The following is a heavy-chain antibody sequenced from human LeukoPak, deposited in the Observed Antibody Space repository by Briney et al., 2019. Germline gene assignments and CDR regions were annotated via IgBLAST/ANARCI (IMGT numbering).Heavy chain of an antibody. J-gene: IGHJ4*02. D-gene: IGHD3-9*01. CDR2: INHSGST. CDR1: GGSFSGYY. V-gene: IGHV4-34*01. Sequence: SETLSLTCAVYGGSFSGYYWSWIRQPLGKGLEWIGEINHSGSTNYNQSLKSRVTISVDTSKNQFSLELRSVTAADTAVYFCARLAHFYDILTGYYTYDYWRQGNLVTVSS. CDR3: ARLAHFYDILTGYYTYDY.